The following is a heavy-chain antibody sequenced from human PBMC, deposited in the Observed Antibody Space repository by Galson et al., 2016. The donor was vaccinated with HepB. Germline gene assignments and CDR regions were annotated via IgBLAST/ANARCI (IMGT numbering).Heavy chain of an antibody. J-gene: IGHJ6*02. V-gene: IGHV3-30*18. CDR2: ISDEGSYT. CDR1: GFTFSNYG. Sequence: SLRLSCAASGFTFSNYGMHWVRQAPGKGLEWVAVISDEGSYTYHADSVKGRFTISRDNSKNTLYLQMNSLRPEDTAGYYCAKGARPAGLVYDSGIDVWGQGTPVTVSS. CDR3: AKGARPAGLVYDSGIDV. D-gene: IGHD3-10*01.